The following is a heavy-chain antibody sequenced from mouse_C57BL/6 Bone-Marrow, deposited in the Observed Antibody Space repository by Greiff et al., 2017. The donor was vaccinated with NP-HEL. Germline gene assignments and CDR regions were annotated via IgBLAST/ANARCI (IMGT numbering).Heavy chain of an antibody. CDR3: AREGMDGYYSFAY. CDR1: GYTFTSYW. V-gene: IGHV1-50*01. J-gene: IGHJ3*01. D-gene: IGHD2-3*01. Sequence: VQLQQPGAELVKPGASVKLSCKASGYTFTSYWMQWVKQRPGQGLEWIGEIDPSDSYTNYNQKFKGKATLTVDTSSSTAYMQLSSLTSEDSAVYYCAREGMDGYYSFAYWGQGTLVTVSA. CDR2: IDPSDSYT.